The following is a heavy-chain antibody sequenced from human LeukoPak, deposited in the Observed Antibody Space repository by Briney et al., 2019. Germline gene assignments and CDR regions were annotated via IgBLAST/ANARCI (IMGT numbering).Heavy chain of an antibody. CDR3: ARARPSMWIDY. J-gene: IGHJ4*02. Sequence: QAGGSLRLSRAASGFTFSSYGMSWVRQAPGKGLEWVSAISGSGGSTYYADSVKGRFTISRDSSKNTLYLQMNSLRPEDTAVYYCARARPSMWIDYWGQGTLVTVSS. CDR2: ISGSGGST. D-gene: IGHD5-12*01. V-gene: IGHV3-23*01. CDR1: GFTFSSYG.